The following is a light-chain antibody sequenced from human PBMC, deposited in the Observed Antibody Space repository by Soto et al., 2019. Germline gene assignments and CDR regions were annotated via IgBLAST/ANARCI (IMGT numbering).Light chain of an antibody. CDR2: GAS. Sequence: EIVLTQSPGTLSLSPGERATLSCRASQSVSSSYLAWYQQKPGQAPRLLIYGASSRATGIRDRFSGSGSGTDFTLTISRLEPEDFAVYYCQQYGSSPRTFGQGTKV. CDR3: QQYGSSPRT. CDR1: QSVSSSY. J-gene: IGKJ1*01. V-gene: IGKV3-20*01.